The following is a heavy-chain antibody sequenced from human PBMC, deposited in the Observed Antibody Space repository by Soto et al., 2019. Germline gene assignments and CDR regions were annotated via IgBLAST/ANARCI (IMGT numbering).Heavy chain of an antibody. V-gene: IGHV1-2*04. J-gene: IGHJ6*02. Sequence: ASVKVSCKASGYTFTGYYVHCLRQAPGQGLEWMGWINPNSGGTNYAQKFQGWVTMTRDTSISTAYMELSRLRSDDTAVYYCAHCSSTSCRYGMDVWGQGTTVTVSS. CDR3: AHCSSTSCRYGMDV. D-gene: IGHD2-2*01. CDR2: INPNSGGT. CDR1: GYTFTGYY.